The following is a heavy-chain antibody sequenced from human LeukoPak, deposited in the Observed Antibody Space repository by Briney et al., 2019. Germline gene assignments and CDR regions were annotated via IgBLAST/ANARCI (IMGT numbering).Heavy chain of an antibody. CDR2: IIPIFGTA. J-gene: IGHJ6*03. V-gene: IGHV1-69*06. CDR3: ARSGYDYYMDV. CDR1: GGTFSSYA. Sequence: GASVKVSCTASGGTFSSYAISWVRQAPGQGLEWMGRIIPIFGTANYAQKFQGRVTITADKSTSTAYMELSSLRSEDTAVYYCARSGYDYYMDVWGKGTTVTVSS. D-gene: IGHD6-25*01.